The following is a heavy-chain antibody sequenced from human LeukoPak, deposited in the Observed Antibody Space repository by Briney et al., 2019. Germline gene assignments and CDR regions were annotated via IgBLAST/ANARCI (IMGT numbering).Heavy chain of an antibody. D-gene: IGHD2/OR15-2a*01. CDR3: ARTFYDTLDSDAFAL. CDR1: GYTFTGYY. V-gene: IGHV1-2*02. Sequence: GASVKLSCKASGYTFTGYYMHWVRQAPGQGLEWMGWINPDSGGTNNAQKFQGRVTMTRDTSISTAYMELSRLRSDDTAVYYCARTFYDTLDSDAFALSGERTIVSVSS. CDR2: INPDSGGT. J-gene: IGHJ3*01.